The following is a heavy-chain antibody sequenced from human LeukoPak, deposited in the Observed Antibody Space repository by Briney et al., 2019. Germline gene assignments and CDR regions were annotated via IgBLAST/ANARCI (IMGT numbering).Heavy chain of an antibody. J-gene: IGHJ2*01. V-gene: IGHV1-8*01. CDR2: MNPNSGNT. CDR3: ARALTYYYDSSADWFDP. CDR1: GYTFTSYD. D-gene: IGHD3-22*01. Sequence: GASVKVSCKASGYTFTSYDINWVRQATGQALEWMGWMNPNSGNTGYAQKFQGRVTMTRNTSISTAYMELSSLRSEDTAVYYCARALTYYYDSSADWFDPWGRGTLVTVSS.